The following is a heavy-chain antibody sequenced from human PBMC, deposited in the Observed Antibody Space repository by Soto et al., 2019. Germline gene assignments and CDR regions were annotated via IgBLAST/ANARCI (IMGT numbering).Heavy chain of an antibody. V-gene: IGHV1-69*13. CDR2: IIPIFGTA. D-gene: IGHD6-13*01. CDR3: ARRGSSSWYMGWFDP. J-gene: IGHJ5*02. Sequence: GASVKVSCKASGGTFSSYAISWVRQAPGQGLEWMGGIIPIFGTANYAQKFQGRVTITADESTSTAYMELSSLRSEDTAVYYCARRGSSSWYMGWFDPWGQGTLVTVSS. CDR1: GGTFSSYA.